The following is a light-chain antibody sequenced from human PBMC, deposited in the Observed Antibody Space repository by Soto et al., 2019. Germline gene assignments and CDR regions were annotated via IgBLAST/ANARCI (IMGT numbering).Light chain of an antibody. J-gene: IGLJ1*01. CDR2: DVS. Sequence: QSALTQPPSASVSPGQSVAISCTGTRSDVGGYNYVSWYQQHPGKAPKLMIYDVSKRPSGVPDRFSGSKSGNTASLTVSGLQAEDEADYYCSSYAGTHIVFGTGTKLTVL. CDR1: RSDVGGYNY. CDR3: SSYAGTHIV. V-gene: IGLV2-8*01.